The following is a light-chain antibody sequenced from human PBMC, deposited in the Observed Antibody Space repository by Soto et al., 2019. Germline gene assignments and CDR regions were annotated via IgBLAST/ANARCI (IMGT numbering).Light chain of an antibody. CDR1: SSDVGGYNY. CDR3: SAYTSSSTLV. J-gene: IGLJ2*01. CDR2: DVS. Sequence: QSALTQPASVSGSPGQSITISCTGTSSDVGGYNYVSWYQHHPGKAPKIMIYDVSKRPSGVSNRFSGSKSGNTASLTISGLQAEDEADYYCSAYTSSSTLVFGGGTKLTVL. V-gene: IGLV2-14*03.